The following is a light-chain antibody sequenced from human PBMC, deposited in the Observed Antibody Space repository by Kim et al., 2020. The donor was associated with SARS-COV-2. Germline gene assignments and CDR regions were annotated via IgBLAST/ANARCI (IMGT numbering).Light chain of an antibody. CDR3: QQRRDWPLT. CDR1: QSVGSY. J-gene: IGKJ4*01. CDR2: HAS. V-gene: IGKV3-11*01. Sequence: DIALTQSPVTLSLSPGERATLSCRASQSVGSYLAWYQQRPGQAPRLLIYHASKRATGIPARFSGSGSGTDFTLTISSLEPEDFAVYFCQQRRDWPLTFGGGTKLEI.